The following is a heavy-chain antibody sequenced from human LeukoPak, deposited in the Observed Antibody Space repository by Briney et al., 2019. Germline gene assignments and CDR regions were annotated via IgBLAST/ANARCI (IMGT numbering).Heavy chain of an antibody. CDR1: GGSISSYY. J-gene: IGHJ6*03. CDR3: ARVVYYGSGSYGYYYYYMDV. V-gene: IGHV4-59*01. CDR2: IYYSGST. Sequence: PSETLSLTCTVSGGSISSYYWSWIRQPPGKGLEWIGYIYYSGSTNYNPSLKSRVTISVDTSKNQFSLKLSSVTAADTAVYYCARVVYYGSGSYGYYYYYMDVWGKGTTVTISS. D-gene: IGHD3-10*01.